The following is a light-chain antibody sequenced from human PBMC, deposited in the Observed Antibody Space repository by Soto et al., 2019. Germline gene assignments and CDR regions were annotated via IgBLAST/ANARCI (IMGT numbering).Light chain of an antibody. CDR3: LLTHSDVLVT. J-gene: IGLJ2*01. CDR2: DTN. Sequence: QAVVTQEPSLTVSPGGTVTLTCGSSIGAVTSGHWPYWFQQKPGQAPRTLIYDTNNKHSWTPDRFSGSLLGGKAALTLSGAQPEDEATYYCLLTHSDVLVTFGGGTKLTVL. CDR1: IGAVTSGHW. V-gene: IGLV7-46*01.